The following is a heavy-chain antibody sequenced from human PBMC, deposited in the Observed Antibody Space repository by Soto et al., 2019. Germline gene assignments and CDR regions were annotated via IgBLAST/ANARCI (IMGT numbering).Heavy chain of an antibody. Sequence: ASVKVSCKASGYIFTNYALHLVRQAPLQRLEWMGWINPDNGNTKYSQKFQGRVTITSDTSATTAYMELASLRSEDTAVYYWSRRAYGGYDFAYWGRGTLVPVSS. J-gene: IGHJ4*02. V-gene: IGHV1-3*01. CDR1: GYIFTNYA. CDR2: INPDNGNT. D-gene: IGHD5-12*01. CDR3: SRRAYGGYDFAY.